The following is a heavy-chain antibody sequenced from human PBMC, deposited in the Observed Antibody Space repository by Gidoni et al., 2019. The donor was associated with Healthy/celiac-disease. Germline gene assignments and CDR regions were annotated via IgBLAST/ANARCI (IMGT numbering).Heavy chain of an antibody. CDR1: GGSISSSSYY. Sequence: QLQLQESGPGLVQPSETLSLTCTVSGGSISSSSYYWGWIRQPPGKGLEWIGSIYYSGSTYYNPSLKSRVTISVDTSKNQFSLKLSSVTAADTAVYYCASLKWELLLNWFDPWGQGTLVTVSS. CDR2: IYYSGST. J-gene: IGHJ5*02. D-gene: IGHD1-26*01. CDR3: ASLKWELLLNWFDP. V-gene: IGHV4-39*01.